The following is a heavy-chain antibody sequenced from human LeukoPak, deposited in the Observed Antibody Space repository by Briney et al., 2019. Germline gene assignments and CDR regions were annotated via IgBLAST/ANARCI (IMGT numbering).Heavy chain of an antibody. Sequence: ASVKVSCKASGYTVTGYYMHWVRRAPGQGLEWMGWINPNSGGTNYAQKFQGRVTMTRDTSISTAYMELSRLRSDDTAVYYCARDGYSGYDSIQLWFCLDYWGQGTLVTVSS. CDR2: INPNSGGT. D-gene: IGHD5-12*01. V-gene: IGHV1-2*02. CDR1: GYTVTGYY. CDR3: ARDGYSGYDSIQLWFCLDY. J-gene: IGHJ4*02.